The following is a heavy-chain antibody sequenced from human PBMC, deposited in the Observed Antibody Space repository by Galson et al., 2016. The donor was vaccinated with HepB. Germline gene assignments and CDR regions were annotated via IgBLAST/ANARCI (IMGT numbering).Heavy chain of an antibody. CDR2: VMGSGVTT. V-gene: IGHV3-23*01. CDR3: VRVRADYGGNMPDAFDI. CDR1: GFTFSIYA. D-gene: IGHD4-23*01. J-gene: IGHJ3*02. Sequence: SLRLSCAASGFTFSIYAMNWVRQPPGKGLEWVSTVMGSGVTTYYADSVKGRFTVSRDNFRNTVYLQMNSLRAEDTAVYYCVRVRADYGGNMPDAFDIWGQGTMVTVSS.